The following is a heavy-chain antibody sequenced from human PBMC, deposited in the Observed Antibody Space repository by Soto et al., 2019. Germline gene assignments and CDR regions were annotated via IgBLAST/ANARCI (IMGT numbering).Heavy chain of an antibody. V-gene: IGHV1-69*01. Sequence: QVQLVQSGAEVKKPGSSVKVSCKASGGTFSSYAISWVRQAPGQGLEWVGGIIPIFGTANYAQKFQGRVTITADESTSTAYMELSSLRSEDTAVYYCARSAQEDDCWSGTALYYYYGMDVWGQGTTVTVPS. CDR1: GGTFSSYA. CDR3: ARSAQEDDCWSGTALYYYYGMDV. CDR2: IIPIFGTA. J-gene: IGHJ6*02. D-gene: IGHD3-3*01.